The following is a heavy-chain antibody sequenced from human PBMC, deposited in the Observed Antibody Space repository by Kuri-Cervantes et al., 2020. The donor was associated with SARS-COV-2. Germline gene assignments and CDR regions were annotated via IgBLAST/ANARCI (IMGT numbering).Heavy chain of an antibody. CDR1: GGSISSSSYY. CDR3: ARDREGYSSSWYGIDY. D-gene: IGHD6-13*01. V-gene: IGHV4-39*07. CDR2: IYYSGST. J-gene: IGHJ4*02. Sequence: SETLSLTCTVSGGSISSSSYYWGWIRQPPGKGLEWIGSIYYSGSTNYNPSLKSRVTISVDTSKNQFSLKLSSVTAADTAVYYCARDREGYSSSWYGIDYWGQGTLVTVSS.